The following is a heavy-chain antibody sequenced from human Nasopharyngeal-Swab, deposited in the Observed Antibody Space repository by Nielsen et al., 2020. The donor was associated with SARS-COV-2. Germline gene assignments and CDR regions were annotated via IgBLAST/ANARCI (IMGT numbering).Heavy chain of an antibody. Sequence: ASVKVSCKASGYTFTNYYMHWVRQAPGQGLELMGIINPSGGSTSYAQKFQGRVTMTRDTSTSTVYMELSSLRSEDTAVYYCARVETVLRFLEWQYGGHGMDVWGQGTTVTVSS. D-gene: IGHD3-3*01. CDR2: INPSGGST. V-gene: IGHV1-46*01. J-gene: IGHJ6*02. CDR3: ARVETVLRFLEWQYGGHGMDV. CDR1: GYTFTNYY.